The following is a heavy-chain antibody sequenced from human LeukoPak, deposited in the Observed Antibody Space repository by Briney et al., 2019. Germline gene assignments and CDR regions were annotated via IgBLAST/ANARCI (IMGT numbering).Heavy chain of an antibody. CDR1: GFTFSNYW. CDR2: IKQDGSEK. CDR3: ARAIVVVAAQYYFDY. V-gene: IGHV3-7*04. D-gene: IGHD2-15*01. J-gene: IGHJ4*02. Sequence: PGGSLSLSCAASGFTFSNYWMSWVRQAPGKGLEWVANIKQDGSEKFYVDSVKGRFTISRDNAKNSLYLQMNSLRAEDTAVYFCARAIVVVAAQYYFDYWGQGALVTVSS.